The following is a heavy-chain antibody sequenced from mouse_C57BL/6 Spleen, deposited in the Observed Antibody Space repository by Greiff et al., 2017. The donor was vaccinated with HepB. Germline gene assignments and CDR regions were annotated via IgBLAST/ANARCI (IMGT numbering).Heavy chain of an antibody. CDR1: GYAFSSSW. CDR3: ARFYYGYDGYYFDY. Sequence: QVQLQQSGPELVKPGASVKISCKASGYAFSSSWMNWVKQRPGKGLEWIGRIYPGDGDTNYNGKFKGKATLTADKSSSTAYMQLSSLTSEDSAVYFCARFYYGYDGYYFDYWGQGTTLTVSS. J-gene: IGHJ2*01. D-gene: IGHD2-2*01. V-gene: IGHV1-82*01. CDR2: IYPGDGDT.